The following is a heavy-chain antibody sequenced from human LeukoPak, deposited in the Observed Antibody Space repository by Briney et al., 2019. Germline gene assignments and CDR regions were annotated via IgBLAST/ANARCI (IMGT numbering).Heavy chain of an antibody. CDR3: ASLADYGDFDY. J-gene: IGHJ4*02. CDR1: GFIFSSYA. Sequence: GGSLRLSCAASGFIFSSYAMHWVRQAPGKGLEYVSAISSNGGSTYYANSVKGRFTISRDNSKNTLYLQMGSLRAEDMAVYYCASLADYGDFDYWGQGTLVTVSS. D-gene: IGHD4-17*01. CDR2: ISSNGGST. V-gene: IGHV3-64*01.